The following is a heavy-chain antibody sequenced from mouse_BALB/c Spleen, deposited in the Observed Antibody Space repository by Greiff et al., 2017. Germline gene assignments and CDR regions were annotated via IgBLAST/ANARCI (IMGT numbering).Heavy chain of an antibody. J-gene: IGHJ3*01. CDR1: GFTFSSYA. V-gene: IGHV5-6-5*01. D-gene: IGHD2-1*01. Sequence: EVKLVESGGGLEKPGGSLKLSCAASGFTFSSYAMSWVRQTPEKRLEWVASISSGGSTYYPDSVKGRFTISRDNARNILYLQMSSLRSEDTAMYYCARGGNYPAWFAYWGQGTLVTVSA. CDR2: ISSGGST. CDR3: ARGGNYPAWFAY.